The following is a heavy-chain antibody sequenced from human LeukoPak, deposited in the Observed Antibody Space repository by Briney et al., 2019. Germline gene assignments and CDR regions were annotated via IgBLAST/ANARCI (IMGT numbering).Heavy chain of an antibody. Sequence: GGSLRLSCAASGFTFSSYGRHWVRQAPGKGLEWVAVISYDGSNKYYADSVKGRFTISRDNSKNTLYLQMNSLRAEDTAVYYCANPEIVGATDDAFDIWGQGTMVTVSS. V-gene: IGHV3-30*18. D-gene: IGHD1-26*01. CDR1: GFTFSSYG. J-gene: IGHJ3*02. CDR3: ANPEIVGATDDAFDI. CDR2: ISYDGSNK.